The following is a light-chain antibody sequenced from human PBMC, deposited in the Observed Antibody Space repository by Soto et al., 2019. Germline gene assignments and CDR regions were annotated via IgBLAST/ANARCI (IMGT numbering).Light chain of an antibody. CDR2: AAS. CDR1: QDISNY. V-gene: IGKV1-27*01. J-gene: IGKJ5*01. Sequence: DIQMTQSPSSLSVSVGDRVTITCRTSQDISNYLAWYQQKPGKVPKIVIYAASTLQSGVPSRFSGSGSETDFTLTISSLQPEDFATYYCQQGYSARITFGQGTRLEIK. CDR3: QQGYSARIT.